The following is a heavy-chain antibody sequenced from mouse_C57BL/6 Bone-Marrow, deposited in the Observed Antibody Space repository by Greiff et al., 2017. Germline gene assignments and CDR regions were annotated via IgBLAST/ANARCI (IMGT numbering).Heavy chain of an antibody. V-gene: IGHV6-6*01. D-gene: IGHD1-1*01. Sequence: EVKVEESGGGLVQPGGSMKLSCAASGFTFSDAWMDWVRQSPEKGLEWVAEIRNKANNHATYYAESVKGRFTISRDDSKSSVYLQMNSLRAEDTGIYYCTGVTTVVATRDWYFDVWGTGTTVTVSS. CDR1: GFTFSDAW. CDR2: IRNKANNHAT. CDR3: TGVTTVVATRDWYFDV. J-gene: IGHJ1*03.